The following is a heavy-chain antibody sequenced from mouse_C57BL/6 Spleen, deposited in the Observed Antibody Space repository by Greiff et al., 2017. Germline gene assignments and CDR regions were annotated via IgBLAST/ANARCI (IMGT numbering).Heavy chain of an antibody. CDR3: ALLGYYAMDY. CDR1: GYTFTGYW. CDR2: ILPGSGRT. J-gene: IGHJ4*01. Sequence: VQLQQSGAELMKPGASVKLSCKASGYTFTGYWIEWVKQRPGHGLEWIGEILPGSGRTNYTEKFKGKATFTADTSSNTAYMQLSSLTTEDSAIYYCALLGYYAMDYWGQGTSVTVSA. V-gene: IGHV1-9*01. D-gene: IGHD1-1*01.